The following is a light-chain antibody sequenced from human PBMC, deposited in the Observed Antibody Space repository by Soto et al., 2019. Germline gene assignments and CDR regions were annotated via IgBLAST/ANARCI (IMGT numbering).Light chain of an antibody. CDR1: ETINNI. Sequence: EIVMTQSPATLSVSPGERATLSCRASETINNILAWYQQKPGQAPRLLIYGASTRATGIPARFSGSGSGTEFTLTVTSLQSEDFAVYYCQQYNKWPITFGQGTRLEI. CDR3: QQYNKWPIT. J-gene: IGKJ5*01. CDR2: GAS. V-gene: IGKV3-15*01.